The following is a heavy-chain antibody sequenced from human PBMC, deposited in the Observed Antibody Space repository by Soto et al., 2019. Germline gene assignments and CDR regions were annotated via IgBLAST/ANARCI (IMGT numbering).Heavy chain of an antibody. D-gene: IGHD1-7*01. V-gene: IGHV4-34*01. J-gene: IGHJ5*02. Sequence: QVQLQQWGAGLLKPSETLSLTCAVYGGSFSGYYWSWIRQPPGKGLEWIGEINHSGSTNYNPSLNSRVTISVDTSKNQFSLKLSSVTAADTAVYYCARGIGAEDNWNYGFDPWGQGTLVTVSS. CDR1: GGSFSGYY. CDR3: ARGIGAEDNWNYGFDP. CDR2: INHSGST.